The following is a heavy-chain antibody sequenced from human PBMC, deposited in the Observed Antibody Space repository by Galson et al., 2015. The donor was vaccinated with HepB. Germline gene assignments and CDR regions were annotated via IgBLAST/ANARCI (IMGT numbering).Heavy chain of an antibody. CDR2: IRVSNGNT. V-gene: IGHV1-18*01. J-gene: IGHJ4*02. D-gene: IGHD1-26*01. Sequence: SVKVSCKAVGYTFDTYGISWVRQAPGQGLEWMGWIRVSNGNTTYAPKFQDRVTMTADRGTRTAYMEMTSLTSEDTAVYYCERDALIVGANPDYWGQGTLVIVSS. CDR1: GYTFDTYG. CDR3: ERDALIVGANPDY.